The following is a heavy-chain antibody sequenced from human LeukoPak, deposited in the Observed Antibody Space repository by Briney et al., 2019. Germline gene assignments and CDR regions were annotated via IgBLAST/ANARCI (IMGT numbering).Heavy chain of an antibody. CDR2: INHSGST. CDR3: ARGRGYCSDGSCYSPGVYFDY. D-gene: IGHD2-15*01. V-gene: IGHV4-34*01. CDR1: GGSFSGYY. J-gene: IGHJ4*02. Sequence: SETLSLTCAVYGGSFSGYYWTWIRQPPGKGLEWIGEINHSGSTNYNPSLKSRVTISVDTSKHQFSLKLRSVTAADTAVYYCARGRGYCSDGSCYSPGVYFDYWGQGTLVTVSS.